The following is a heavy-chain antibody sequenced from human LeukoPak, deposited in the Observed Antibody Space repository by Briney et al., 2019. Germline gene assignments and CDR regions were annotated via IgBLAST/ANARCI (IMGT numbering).Heavy chain of an antibody. CDR3: AEGGVGSGWYSPGY. Sequence: GGSLRLSCAASGFTFSSYAMSWVRQAPGKGLEWVSGITGSGGSTYYADSVKGRFTISRDNSKNTLYLQLNSLRAEDTAVYYCAEGGVGSGWYSPGYWGQGTLVTVSS. D-gene: IGHD6-19*01. CDR1: GFTFSSYA. CDR2: ITGSGGST. V-gene: IGHV3-23*01. J-gene: IGHJ4*02.